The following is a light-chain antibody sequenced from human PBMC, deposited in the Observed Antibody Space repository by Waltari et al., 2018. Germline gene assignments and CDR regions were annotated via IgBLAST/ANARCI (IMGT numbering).Light chain of an antibody. V-gene: IGKV3-15*01. CDR3: QQYDNWPPLT. CDR1: QSINRN. J-gene: IGKJ4*01. CDR2: GAS. Sequence: EVVMTQSPTTLSVSPGERATLSCRASQSINRNLAWYQQKPGQAPSLLIYGASTRATGIPARFSGSGSGTDFTLTINSLQSEDFAVYYCQQYDNWPPLTFGGGTKVEIK.